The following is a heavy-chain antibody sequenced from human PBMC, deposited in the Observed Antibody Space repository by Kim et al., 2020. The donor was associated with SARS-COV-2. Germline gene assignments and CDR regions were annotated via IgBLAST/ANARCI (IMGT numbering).Heavy chain of an antibody. J-gene: IGHJ6*02. V-gene: IGHV3-21*01. D-gene: IGHD6-13*01. CDR1: GFTFSSYS. CDR2: ISSSSSYI. Sequence: GGSLRLSCAASGFTFSSYSMNWVRQAPGKGLEWVSSISSSSSYIYYADSVKGRFTISRDNAKNSLYLQMNSLRAEDTAVYYCAQQVPPFLQMDVWGQGTTVTVSS. CDR3: AQQVPPFLQMDV.